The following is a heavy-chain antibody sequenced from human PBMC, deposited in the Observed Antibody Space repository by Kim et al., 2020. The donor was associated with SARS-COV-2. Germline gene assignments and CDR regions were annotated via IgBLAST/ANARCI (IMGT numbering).Heavy chain of an antibody. Sequence: SETLSLTCAVSGGSLTGYYWSWIRQAPGKGMEWIGQISHSGDVDYNSSLKSRVTISVDTSKSQFSLTLNSVTAADTAVYFCARGHPMRVALITSAFDYWG. CDR1: GGSLTGYY. V-gene: IGHV4-34*01. J-gene: IGHJ4*01. CDR2: ISHSGDV. CDR3: ARGHPMRVALITSAFDY. D-gene: IGHD3-22*01.